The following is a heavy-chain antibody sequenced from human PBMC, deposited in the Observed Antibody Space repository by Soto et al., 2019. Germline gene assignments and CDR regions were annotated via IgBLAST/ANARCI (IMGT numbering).Heavy chain of an antibody. CDR2: SNWDGDDT. V-gene: IGHV3-20*04. CDR3: ARGDIAVAVSSDY. Sequence: EVHLVESGGRMVRPGGSLRLSCAASGFNFEEYGMTWVRQAPGKGLEWVAGSNWDGDDTGYADSVQGRFTISRDTAKKFLYLQMNSLRVEDTALYYCARGDIAVAVSSDYWGQGTLVTVSS. CDR1: GFNFEEYG. D-gene: IGHD6-19*01. J-gene: IGHJ4*02.